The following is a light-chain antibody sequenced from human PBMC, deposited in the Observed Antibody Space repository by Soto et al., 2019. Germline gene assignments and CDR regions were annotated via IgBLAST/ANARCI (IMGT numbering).Light chain of an antibody. Sequence: QSVLTQPPSVSGAPGQRVTISCTGSSSNIGAGYDVHWYQQLPGTAPKLLIYGNSNRPSGVPDRFSGSKSGTSASLAITGLQAEDEADYYCQSYDSSLSCLFGGGTKVTVL. CDR1: SSNIGAGYD. CDR3: QSYDSSLSCL. V-gene: IGLV1-40*01. CDR2: GNS. J-gene: IGLJ2*01.